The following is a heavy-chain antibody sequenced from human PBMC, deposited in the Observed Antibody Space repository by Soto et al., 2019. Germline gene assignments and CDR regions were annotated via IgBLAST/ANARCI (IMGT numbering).Heavy chain of an antibody. Sequence: SETLSLTCTVSGGSISSSGYYWTWIRQHPGKGLEWIGCNYYSGITYYNPSLKSRVTISLDTSKNQFSLKLSSVTAADTAVYYCARGSSIAGLYYGMDVWGQGTTVTV. V-gene: IGHV4-31*03. CDR1: GGSISSSGYY. D-gene: IGHD6-6*01. CDR2: NYYSGIT. J-gene: IGHJ6*02. CDR3: ARGSSIAGLYYGMDV.